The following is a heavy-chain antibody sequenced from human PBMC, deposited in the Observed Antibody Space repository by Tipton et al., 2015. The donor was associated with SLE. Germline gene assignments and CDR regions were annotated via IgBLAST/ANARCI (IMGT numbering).Heavy chain of an antibody. CDR2: IFVSGVT. Sequence: TLSLTCTVSGGSINSGYYFWSWIRQPAGKGLEWIGRIFVSGVTDFNPSLKSRVTISLDTSTDQLSLKLTSVTALDTAVYFCARGGFIAYYYYMDVWGKGTTVTVSS. CDR3: ARGGFIAYYYYMDV. J-gene: IGHJ6*03. V-gene: IGHV4-61*02. D-gene: IGHD3-16*02. CDR1: GGSINSGYYF.